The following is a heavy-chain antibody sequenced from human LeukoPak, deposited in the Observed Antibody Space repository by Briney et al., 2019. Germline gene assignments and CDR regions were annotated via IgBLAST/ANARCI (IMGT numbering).Heavy chain of an antibody. Sequence: ASVKVSCKASGYTFTGYYMHWVRRAPGQGLEWMGWINPNSGGTNYAQQFQGRATMPRDTSISRAYMGLGRLRSDDRAGYYCGGDRRAAINWFDPWGQGTLVTVSS. CDR3: GGDRRAAINWFDP. CDR1: GYTFTGYY. V-gene: IGHV1-2*02. D-gene: IGHD2-2*02. J-gene: IGHJ5*02. CDR2: INPNSGGT.